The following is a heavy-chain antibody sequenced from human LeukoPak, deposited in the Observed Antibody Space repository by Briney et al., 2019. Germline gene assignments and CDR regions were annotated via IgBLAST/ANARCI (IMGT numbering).Heavy chain of an antibody. Sequence: GGSLRLSCAASGFIFSSYAMHWVRQAPGKGLEWVAVISYDGSNKYYADSVKGRFTISRDNSKNTLYLQMNSLRAEDTAVYYCAKCGNSGCHLIDYWGQGTLVTVSS. V-gene: IGHV3-30-3*02. J-gene: IGHJ4*02. CDR2: ISYDGSNK. CDR3: AKCGNSGCHLIDY. D-gene: IGHD5-12*01. CDR1: GFIFSSYA.